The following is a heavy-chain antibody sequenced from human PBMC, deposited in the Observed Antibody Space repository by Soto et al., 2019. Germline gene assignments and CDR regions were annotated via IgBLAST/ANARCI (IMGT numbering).Heavy chain of an antibody. D-gene: IGHD4-4*01. CDR1: GYTFTSYA. Sequence: ASVKVSCKASGYTFTSYAMHWVRQAPGQRLEWMGWINAGNGNTKYSQKFQGRVTITRDTSASTAYMELSSLRFEDTAVYYCARDSAVTHCFAPWVQGTLVTVSS. CDR3: ARDSAVTHCFAP. CDR2: INAGNGNT. V-gene: IGHV1-3*01. J-gene: IGHJ5*02.